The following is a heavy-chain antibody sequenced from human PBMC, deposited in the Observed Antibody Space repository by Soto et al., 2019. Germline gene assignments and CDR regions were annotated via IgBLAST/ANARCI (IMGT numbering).Heavy chain of an antibody. Sequence: PSETLSLTCAVYGGSFSGYYWSWIRQPPGKGLEWIGEINHSGSTNYNPSLKSRVTISVDTSKNQFSLKLSSVTAADTAVYYCARVSRAREYPVDYWGQGTLVTASS. D-gene: IGHD1-26*01. V-gene: IGHV4-34*01. J-gene: IGHJ4*02. CDR2: INHSGST. CDR3: ARVSRAREYPVDY. CDR1: GGSFSGYY.